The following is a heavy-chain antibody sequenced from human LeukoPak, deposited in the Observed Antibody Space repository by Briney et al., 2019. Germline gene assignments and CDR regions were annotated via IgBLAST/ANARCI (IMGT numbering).Heavy chain of an antibody. CDR2: IYTSGST. CDR1: GGSINSYY. J-gene: IGHJ6*03. D-gene: IGHD6-19*01. Sequence: SETLSLTCTVSGGSINSYYWSWIRQPPGKGLEWIGYIYTSGSTNYNPSLKSRATISVDTSKNQFSLKLSSVTAADTAVYYCARHGRGGAVAETGSYYYYYMDVWGKGTTVTVSS. V-gene: IGHV4-4*09. CDR3: ARHGRGGAVAETGSYYYYYMDV.